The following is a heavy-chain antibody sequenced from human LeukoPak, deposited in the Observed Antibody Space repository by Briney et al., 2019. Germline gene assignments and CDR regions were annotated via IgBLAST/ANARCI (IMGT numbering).Heavy chain of an antibody. D-gene: IGHD3-16*01. Sequence: GGSLRLSCAASGFSFTNYWMGWVRQAPGKGLEYVGNIKQDGSETYYVDSLRGRFTISRDNAKNSLYLQMNSLRVEDTAVYYCVRDDRSDSGYYYDNYWGQGTLVSVFS. J-gene: IGHJ4*02. CDR2: IKQDGSET. CDR3: VRDDRSDSGYYYDNY. CDR1: GFSFTNYW. V-gene: IGHV3-7*01.